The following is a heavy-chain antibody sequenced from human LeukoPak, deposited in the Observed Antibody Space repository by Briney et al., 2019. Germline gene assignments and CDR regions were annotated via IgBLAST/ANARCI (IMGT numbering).Heavy chain of an antibody. D-gene: IGHD4-23*01. CDR3: VRGNDYGGPHY. CDR1: GFTFSSYW. V-gene: IGHV3-74*01. J-gene: IGHJ4*02. Sequence: GGSLRLSCAASGFTFSSYWMHWVRQAPGKGLVWVSRINSDGSTTNYADSVKGRFTISRDNAKNTLDLQMNSLRAEDTAVYYCVRGNDYGGPHYWGQGTLVTVSS. CDR2: INSDGSTT.